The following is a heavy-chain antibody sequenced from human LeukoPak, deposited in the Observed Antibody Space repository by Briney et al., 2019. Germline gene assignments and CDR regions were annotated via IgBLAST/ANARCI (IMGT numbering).Heavy chain of an antibody. CDR2: INHSGST. V-gene: IGHV4-39*07. CDR3: ARTTEGGYTYGYFYYYYMDV. CDR1: GGSISSSSYY. Sequence: SETLSLTCTVSGGSISSSSYYWGWIGQPPGKGLEWIGEINHSGSTNYNPSLKSRVTISVDTSKNQFSLKLSSVTAADTAVYYCARTTEGGYTYGYFYYYYMDVWGKGTTVTISS. J-gene: IGHJ6*03. D-gene: IGHD5-18*01.